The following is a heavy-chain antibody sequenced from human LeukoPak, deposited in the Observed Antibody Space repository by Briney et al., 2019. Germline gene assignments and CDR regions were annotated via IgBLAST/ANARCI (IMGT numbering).Heavy chain of an antibody. D-gene: IGHD6-13*01. Sequence: ASVKVSCKASGYTFTSYYMHWVRQAPGQGLEWMGIINPSGGSTSYAQKFQGRVTMTRDTSTSTVYMELSSLRSEDTAVYYCARRPGIAAAGALEYFQHWGQGTLVTVSS. CDR3: ARRPGIAAAGALEYFQH. V-gene: IGHV1-46*01. J-gene: IGHJ1*01. CDR2: INPSGGST. CDR1: GYTFTSYY.